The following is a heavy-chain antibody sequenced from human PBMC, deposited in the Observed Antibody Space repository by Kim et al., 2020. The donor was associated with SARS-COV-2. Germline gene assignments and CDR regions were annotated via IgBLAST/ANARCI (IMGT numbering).Heavy chain of an antibody. Sequence: GGSLRLSCAASGFTFSSYAMHWVRQAPGKGLEWVSAIWCDGSSKYYADSVKGRFTISRDNSKNTLYLQMISLRAEDTAVYYCAIDPGISWSGGDGCDIWGEGTMDRVS. D-gene: IGHD6-13*01. J-gene: IGHJ3*02. CDR3: AIDPGISWSGGDGCDI. CDR1: GFTFSSYA. CDR2: IWCDGSSK. V-gene: IGHV3-33*08.